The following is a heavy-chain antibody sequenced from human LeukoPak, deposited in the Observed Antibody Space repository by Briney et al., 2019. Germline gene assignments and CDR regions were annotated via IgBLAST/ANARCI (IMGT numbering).Heavy chain of an antibody. CDR2: IWYDGTNK. D-gene: IGHD3-10*01. CDR1: GFTFSSYG. J-gene: IGHJ6*02. CDR3: ARDAITMIRGVMDV. V-gene: IGHV3-33*01. Sequence: GGSLRLSCAASGFTFSSYGMHWVRQAPGKGLEWVAVIWYDGTNKHYVDCVKGRFTISRDNYKNTLYLQMNSLRAEDTAVYYCARDAITMIRGVMDVWGQGTTVTVSS.